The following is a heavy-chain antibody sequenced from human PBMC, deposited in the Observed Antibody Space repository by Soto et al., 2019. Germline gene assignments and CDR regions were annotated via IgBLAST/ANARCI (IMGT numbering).Heavy chain of an antibody. V-gene: IGHV4-34*12. Sequence: SETLSLSCAIYGASLGGFHWTWLRQAPGKGLEWIGELIHGGSTNYNPSLKSRVSFSLDTSKNQFSLHLMSVTAADTAVYYCARSPLGYDYVRQTWREVGDSFDIWGRGTMVTVSS. CDR3: ARSPLGYDYVRQTWREVGDSFDI. CDR2: LIHGGST. D-gene: IGHD3-16*01. J-gene: IGHJ3*02. CDR1: GASLGGFH.